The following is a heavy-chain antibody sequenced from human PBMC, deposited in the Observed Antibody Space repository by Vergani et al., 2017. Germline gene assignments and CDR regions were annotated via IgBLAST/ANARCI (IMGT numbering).Heavy chain of an antibody. CDR2: ISAYNGNT. Sequence: QVQLVQSGAEVKKPGASVTVSCKASGYTFTSFGISWVRQAPGQGLAWMGWISAYNGNTNYAQKLQGRVTMTTDTSTSTAYMELRRLRSDDTAVYYCARGNYVWGSYRGAFDIWGQGTMVTVSS. D-gene: IGHD3-16*02. CDR1: GYTFTSFG. V-gene: IGHV1-18*01. J-gene: IGHJ3*02. CDR3: ARGNYVWGSYRGAFDI.